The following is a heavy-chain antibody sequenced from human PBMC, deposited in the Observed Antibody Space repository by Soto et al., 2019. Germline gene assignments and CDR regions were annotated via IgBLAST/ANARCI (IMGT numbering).Heavy chain of an antibody. CDR3: ARDRDYGDPRGGGFDL. V-gene: IGHV1-18*01. D-gene: IGHD4-17*01. Sequence: QVQLVQSGAEVKKPGASVKVSCKASGYTFTSYGISWVRQAPGQGLEWMGWISAYNGNTNYAQKLQGRVTMTTDTXTTXAYMELRSLRSDDTAVYYCARDRDYGDPRGGGFDLWGRGTLVTVSS. CDR1: GYTFTSYG. CDR2: ISAYNGNT. J-gene: IGHJ2*01.